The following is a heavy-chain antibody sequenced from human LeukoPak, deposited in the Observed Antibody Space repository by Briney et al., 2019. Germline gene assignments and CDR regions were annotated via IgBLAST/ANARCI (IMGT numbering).Heavy chain of an antibody. CDR3: ARRYCSGGSCYPRHFDF. V-gene: IGHV4-59*08. D-gene: IGHD2-15*01. J-gene: IGHJ4*02. CDR1: GGSISSYY. Sequence: SETLSLTCTVSGGSISSYYWSRIRQPPGKGLEWIGYIYYSGMTNYNPSLKSRVTMSVDTSKNQFSLNLNSATAADTAVYYCARRYCSGGSCYPRHFDFWGQGTLVTVSS. CDR2: IYYSGMT.